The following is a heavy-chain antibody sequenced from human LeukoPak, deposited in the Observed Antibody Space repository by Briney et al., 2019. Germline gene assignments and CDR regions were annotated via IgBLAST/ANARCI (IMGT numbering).Heavy chain of an antibody. D-gene: IGHD2-8*01. CDR3: AKPTYLVYAPDY. CDR1: GFTFSSYA. CDR2: ISGSGGST. V-gene: IGHV3-23*01. Sequence: GGSLRLSCAASGFTFSSYAMSWVRQAPGKGLEWVSAISGSGGSTYYADSVKGRFTISRDNSKNALYLQMNSLRAEDTAVYCCAKPTYLVYAPDYWGQGTLVTVSS. J-gene: IGHJ4*02.